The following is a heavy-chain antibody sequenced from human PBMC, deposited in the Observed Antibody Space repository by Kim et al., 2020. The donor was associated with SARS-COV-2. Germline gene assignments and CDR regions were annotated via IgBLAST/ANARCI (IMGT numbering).Heavy chain of an antibody. CDR3: ARGQRIRNTIFGVRFDY. CDR1: GGSFSGYY. J-gene: IGHJ4*02. D-gene: IGHD3-3*01. Sequence: SETLSLTCAVYGGSFSGYYWSWIRQPPGKGLEWIGEINHSGSTNYNPSLKSRVTISVDTSKNQFSLKLSSVTAADTAVYYCARGQRIRNTIFGVRFDYWGQGTLVTVSS. V-gene: IGHV4-34*01. CDR2: INHSGST.